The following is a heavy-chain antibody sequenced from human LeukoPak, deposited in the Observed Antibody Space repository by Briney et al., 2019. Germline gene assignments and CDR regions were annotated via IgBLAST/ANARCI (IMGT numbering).Heavy chain of an antibody. D-gene: IGHD4-17*01. CDR2: SGISGAT. Sequence: PGGSLRLSCAASGFTFSSCAMSWVRQAPGKGLEWVSTSGISGATYYADSVKGRFSISRDNSKNTVYLQMNSLRAEDTAVYFCARDRIIYGDYGDAFDIWGQGTMVTVSS. V-gene: IGHV3-23*01. CDR3: ARDRIIYGDYGDAFDI. J-gene: IGHJ3*02. CDR1: GFTFSSCA.